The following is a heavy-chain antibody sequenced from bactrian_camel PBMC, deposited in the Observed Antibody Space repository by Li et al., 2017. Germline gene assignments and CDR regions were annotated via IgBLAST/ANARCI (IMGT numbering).Heavy chain of an antibody. J-gene: IGHJ4*01. Sequence: VQLVESGGGSVQAGGSLRLSCAASGYTYSTYCMGWFRQTPGKEREGVAGIASDGSTIYADSVKGRFTISRDHAKDTVFLQLNSLQSEDTAMYYCAKHPLASRRPPYSSTWRPVGQGTQVTVS. CDR2: IASDGST. V-gene: IGHV3S53*01. D-gene: IGHD2*01. CDR1: GYTYSTYC.